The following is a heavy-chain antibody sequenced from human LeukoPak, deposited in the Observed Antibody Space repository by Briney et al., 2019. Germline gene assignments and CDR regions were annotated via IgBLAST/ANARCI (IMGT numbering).Heavy chain of an antibody. Sequence: GGSLRLSCVTSGFTFSSHWMSWVRQAPGKGLEWVANIKQDGSEKYYVDSVKGRFTISRDNAKNSLYLQMNSLRAEDTAVYYCARETYYDFWSGYYTAWNWFDPWGQGTLVTVSS. D-gene: IGHD3-3*01. CDR1: GFTFSSHW. CDR3: ARETYYDFWSGYYTAWNWFDP. V-gene: IGHV3-7*01. J-gene: IGHJ5*02. CDR2: IKQDGSEK.